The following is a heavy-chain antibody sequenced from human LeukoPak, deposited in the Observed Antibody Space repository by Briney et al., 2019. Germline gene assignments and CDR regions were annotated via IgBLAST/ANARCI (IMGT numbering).Heavy chain of an antibody. CDR3: AREDGGDGYNYGIDY. CDR1: GFTFSSYS. V-gene: IGHV3-21*01. Sequence: GGSLRLSCAASGFTFSSYSMNWVRQAPGKGLEWVSSISSSSSYIYYADSVKGRFTISRDNAKNSLYLQMNSLRADDTAVYYCAREDGGDGYNYGIDYWGQGTLVTVSS. D-gene: IGHD5-24*01. CDR2: ISSSSSYI. J-gene: IGHJ4*02.